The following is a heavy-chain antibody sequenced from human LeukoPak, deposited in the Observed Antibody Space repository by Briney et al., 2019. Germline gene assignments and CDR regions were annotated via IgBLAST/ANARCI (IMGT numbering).Heavy chain of an antibody. CDR1: GGSFSGYY. D-gene: IGHD5-24*01. CDR2: INHSGST. Sequence: SETLSLTCAVYGGSFSGYYWSWIRQPPGKGLEWIGEINHSGSTNYNPSLKSRVTISVDTSKNQFPLKLSSVTAADTAVYYCARMATVNDYWGQGTLVTVSS. CDR3: ARMATVNDY. V-gene: IGHV4-34*01. J-gene: IGHJ4*02.